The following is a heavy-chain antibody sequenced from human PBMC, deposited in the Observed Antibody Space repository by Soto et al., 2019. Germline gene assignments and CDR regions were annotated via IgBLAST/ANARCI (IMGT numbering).Heavy chain of an antibody. CDR1: GGSFSGYY. V-gene: IGHV4-34*01. CDR3: ARVRITMVRSDYFDY. Sequence: SETLSLTCAVYGGSFSGYYWSWIRQPPGKGLEWIGEINHSGSTNYNPSLKSRVTISVDTSKNQFSLKLSSVTAADTAVYYCARVRITMVRSDYFDYWGQGTLVTVSS. D-gene: IGHD3-10*01. J-gene: IGHJ4*02. CDR2: INHSGST.